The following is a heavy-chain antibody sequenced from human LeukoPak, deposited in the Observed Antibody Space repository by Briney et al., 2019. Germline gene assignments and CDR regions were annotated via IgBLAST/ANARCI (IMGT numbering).Heavy chain of an antibody. CDR2: INHSGST. V-gene: IGHV4-34*01. CDR1: GGTFSGYY. CDR3: ARRGYYGSGSYFFDY. J-gene: IGHJ4*02. Sequence: TTSETLSLTCAVYGGTFSGYYWSWIRQPPGKGLEWIGEINHSGSTNYNPSLKSRVTISVDTSKNQFSLKLSSVTAADTAVYYCARRGYYGSGSYFFDYWGQGTLVTVSS. D-gene: IGHD3-10*01.